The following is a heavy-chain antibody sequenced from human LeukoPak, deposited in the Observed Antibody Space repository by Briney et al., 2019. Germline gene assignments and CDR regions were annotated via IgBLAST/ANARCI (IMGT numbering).Heavy chain of an antibody. V-gene: IGHV1-18*01. CDR3: ARDRERVVATMGYY. D-gene: IGHD5-12*01. J-gene: IGHJ4*02. Sequence: GASVKVSCKASGYTFSTFGIAWVRQAPGQGLEWMGWISGYNGNTNYAQKLQGRVTMTTDTSTSTAYMELRSLRSDDTAVYYCARDRERVVATMGYYWGQGTLVTVSS. CDR1: GYTFSTFG. CDR2: ISGYNGNT.